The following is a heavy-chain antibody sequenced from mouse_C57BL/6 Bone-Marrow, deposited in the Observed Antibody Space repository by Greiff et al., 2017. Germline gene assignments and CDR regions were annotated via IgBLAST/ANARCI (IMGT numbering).Heavy chain of an antibody. V-gene: IGHV5-6*02. Sequence: EVKLVESGGDLVKPGGSLKLSCAASGFTFSSYGMSWVRQTPDKRLEWVATISSGGSYTYYPDSVKGRFTISRDNAKNTLYLQMSSLKTEDTAMYYCERVITTVVAGGDFDYWGQGTTLTVSS. CDR1: GFTFSSYG. J-gene: IGHJ2*01. CDR2: ISSGGSYT. D-gene: IGHD1-1*01. CDR3: ERVITTVVAGGDFDY.